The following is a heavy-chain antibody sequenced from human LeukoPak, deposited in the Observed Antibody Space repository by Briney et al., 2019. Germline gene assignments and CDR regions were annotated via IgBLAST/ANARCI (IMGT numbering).Heavy chain of an antibody. CDR2: IYYSGST. CDR3: ARSIPAGAFDI. D-gene: IGHD2-21*01. CDR1: GGSFSGYY. V-gene: IGHV4-31*11. Sequence: SETLSLTCAVYGGSFSGYYWSWIRQHPGKGLEWIGYIYYSGSTYYNPSLKSRVTISVDTSKNQFSLKLSSVTAADTAVYYCARSIPAGAFDIWGQGTMVTVSS. J-gene: IGHJ3*02.